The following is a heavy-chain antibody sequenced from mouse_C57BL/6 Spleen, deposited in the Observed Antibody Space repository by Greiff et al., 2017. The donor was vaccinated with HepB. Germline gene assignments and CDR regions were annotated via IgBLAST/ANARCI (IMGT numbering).Heavy chain of an antibody. V-gene: IGHV2-6-1*01. CDR3: ARHDEGGSDYVGYAMDY. D-gene: IGHD1-1*02. Sequence: VQLQQSGPGLVAPSQSLSITCTASGFSLTSYGVHWVRQPPGKGLEWLVVIWSDGSTTYNYALKSRLSISKDNSKSQVFLKMNSRQTDDTAMYYCARHDEGGSDYVGYAMDYWGQGTSVTVSS. J-gene: IGHJ4*01. CDR1: GFSLTSYG. CDR2: IWSDGST.